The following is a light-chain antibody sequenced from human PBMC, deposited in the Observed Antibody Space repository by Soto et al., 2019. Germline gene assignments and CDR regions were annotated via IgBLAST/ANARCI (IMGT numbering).Light chain of an antibody. V-gene: IGLV2-11*01. J-gene: IGLJ1*01. CDR1: SNDVGGYDY. CDR3: CSYAGTYSYV. CDR2: DVS. Sequence: QCVLTQPRSGSGSPGQSVTISCTGTSNDVGGYDYVSWYQQHPGKAPKLIIYDVSKRPSGVPDRFSGSKSGNTASLTISGLQAEDEADYYCCSYAGTYSYVFGTGTKVTVL.